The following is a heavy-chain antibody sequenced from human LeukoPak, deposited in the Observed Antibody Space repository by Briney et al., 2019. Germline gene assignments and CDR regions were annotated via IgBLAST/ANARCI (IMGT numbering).Heavy chain of an antibody. CDR1: GGSISSSKYY. D-gene: IGHD3-10*01. CDR2: IYYSGSA. V-gene: IGHV4-39*07. Sequence: SETLSLTCTVSGGSISSSKYYWGWIRQPPGKGLEWIGSIYYSGSAYYNPSLKSRVTISVDTSKNQFSLKLSSVTAADTAVYYCARDARVQKWFGEVIMTTTYYFDDWGQGTLVTVSS. J-gene: IGHJ4*02. CDR3: ARDARVQKWFGEVIMTTTYYFDD.